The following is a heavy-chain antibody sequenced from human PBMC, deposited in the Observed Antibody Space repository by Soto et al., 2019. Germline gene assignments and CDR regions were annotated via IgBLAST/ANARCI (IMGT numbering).Heavy chain of an antibody. D-gene: IGHD2-21*02. Sequence: PGGSLRLSCAASGFTFSSYGMHWVRQAPGKGLEWVAVISYDGSNKYYANSVKGRFTISRDNSKNTLYLQMNSLRAEDTAVYYCAKWHCGGDCSRGDYGMDVWGQGTTVTVSS. V-gene: IGHV3-30*18. CDR1: GFTFSSYG. CDR2: ISYDGSNK. J-gene: IGHJ6*02. CDR3: AKWHCGGDCSRGDYGMDV.